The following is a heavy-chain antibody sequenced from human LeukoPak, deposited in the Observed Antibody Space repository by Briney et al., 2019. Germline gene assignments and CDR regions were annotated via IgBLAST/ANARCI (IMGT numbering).Heavy chain of an antibody. CDR3: ARDSGWFGELPPQFDY. CDR1: GFTLSNYP. Sequence: GGSLRLSCAASGFTLSNYPMGWVRQAPVKGLEWLSAIGEEKSGSWTKSADSVKGRFTISRDNAKNSLYLQMNSLRAEDTAVYYCARDSGWFGELPPQFDYWGQGTLVTVSS. J-gene: IGHJ4*02. CDR2: IGEEKSGSWT. V-gene: IGHV3-21*01. D-gene: IGHD3-10*01.